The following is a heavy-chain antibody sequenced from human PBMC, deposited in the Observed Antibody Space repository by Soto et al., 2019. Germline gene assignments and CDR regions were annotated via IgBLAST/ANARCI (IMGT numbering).Heavy chain of an antibody. Sequence: QVQLVQSGAEVKKPGASVKVSCKASGYTFTSYDISWVRQAPGQGLEWMGWMSTSNGNTNYAQKLQGRVTMTTDTSTSTANMELRSLRPDDTAVYCCERDRNWVDPWGQGTLVTVSS. V-gene: IGHV1-18*01. J-gene: IGHJ5*02. CDR2: MSTSNGNT. CDR1: GYTFTSYD. CDR3: ERDRNWVDP.